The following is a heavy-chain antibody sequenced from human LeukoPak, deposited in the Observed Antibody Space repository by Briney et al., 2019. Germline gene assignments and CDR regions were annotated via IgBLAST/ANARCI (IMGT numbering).Heavy chain of an antibody. CDR1: GYTFTGYY. D-gene: IGHD1-26*01. V-gene: IGHV1-69*13. CDR2: IIPIFGTA. CDR3: ARDLIASAIVGAWNAFDI. Sequence: GASVKVSCKASGYTFTGYYMHWVRQAPGQGLEWMGGIIPIFGTANYAQKFQGRDTITADESTSTAYMELSSLRSEDTAVYYCARDLIASAIVGAWNAFDIWGQGTMVTVSS. J-gene: IGHJ3*02.